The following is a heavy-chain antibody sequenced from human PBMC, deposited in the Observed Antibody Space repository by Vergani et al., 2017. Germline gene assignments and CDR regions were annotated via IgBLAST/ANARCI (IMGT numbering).Heavy chain of an antibody. D-gene: IGHD6-13*01. J-gene: IGHJ4*02. V-gene: IGHV3-23*04. CDR3: AKGLRLSISSWYRSDLSYYFDY. Sequence: EVQLVESGGGLVQPGRSLRLSCAASGFTFSSYAMSWVRQAPGKGLEWVSAISGSGGSTYYADYVKGRFTISRDNSKNTLYLQMNSLRAEDTAVYYCAKGLRLSISSWYRSDLSYYFDYWGQGTLVTVSS. CDR2: ISGSGGST. CDR1: GFTFSSYA.